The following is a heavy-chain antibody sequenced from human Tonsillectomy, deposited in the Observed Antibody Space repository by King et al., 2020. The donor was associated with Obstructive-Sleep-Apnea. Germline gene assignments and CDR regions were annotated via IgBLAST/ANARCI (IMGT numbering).Heavy chain of an antibody. Sequence: VQLVESGGGWVQPGGSLRLSCVVSGFTLRDFSMNWVRQTPGKGLEWVSYVSRRSEAIHYTDSVRGRFAISRDDAKNSVYLQMDRLRAEDSGVYYCARDPMTRGLTWYGFDYWGQGILVTVSS. CDR1: GFTLRDFS. J-gene: IGHJ4*02. CDR3: ARDPMTRGLTWYGFDY. V-gene: IGHV3-48*04. CDR2: VSRRSEAI. D-gene: IGHD3-9*01.